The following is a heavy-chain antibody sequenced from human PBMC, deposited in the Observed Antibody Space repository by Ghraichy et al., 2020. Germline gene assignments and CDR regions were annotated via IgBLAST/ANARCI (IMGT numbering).Heavy chain of an antibody. CDR2: IYPGDSDT. CDR3: ARGGVDTAMGDFDAFDI. CDR1: GYSFTSYW. D-gene: IGHD5-18*01. J-gene: IGHJ3*02. V-gene: IGHV5-51*01. Sequence: GESLNISCKGSGYSFTSYWIGWVRQMPGKGLEWMGIIYPGDSDTRYSPSFQGQVTISADKSISTAYLQWSSLKASDTAMYYCARGGVDTAMGDFDAFDIWGQGTMVTVSS.